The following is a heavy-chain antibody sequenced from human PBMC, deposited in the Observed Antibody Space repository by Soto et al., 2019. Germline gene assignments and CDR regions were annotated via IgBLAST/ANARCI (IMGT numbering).Heavy chain of an antibody. CDR2: ISYDGSNK. Sequence: QVQLVESGGGVVQPGRSLRLSCAASGFTFSSYGMHWVRQAPGKGLEWVAVISYDGSNKYYADSVKGRFTISRDNSKNTLYMQMNSLRAEDTAVYYCEKDRRKVVVAAPFDYWGQGTLVTVSS. V-gene: IGHV3-30*18. CDR3: EKDRRKVVVAAPFDY. CDR1: GFTFSSYG. D-gene: IGHD2-15*01. J-gene: IGHJ4*02.